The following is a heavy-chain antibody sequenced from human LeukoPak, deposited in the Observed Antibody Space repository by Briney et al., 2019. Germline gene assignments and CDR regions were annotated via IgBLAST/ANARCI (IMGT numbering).Heavy chain of an antibody. Sequence: ASVKVSCKASGYTFTCYGINWVRQAPGQGLEWMGWISAYNGDTNYAQKLQGRVTMTTDTSTSTAYMELRSLRSDDTAVYFCARGRTTVTTLRYFDLWGRGTLVTVSS. CDR2: ISAYNGDT. J-gene: IGHJ2*01. CDR3: ARGRTTVTTLRYFDL. D-gene: IGHD4-17*01. V-gene: IGHV1-18*01. CDR1: GYTFTCYG.